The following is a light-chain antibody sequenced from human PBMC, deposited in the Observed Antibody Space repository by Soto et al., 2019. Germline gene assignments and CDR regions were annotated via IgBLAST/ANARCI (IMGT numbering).Light chain of an antibody. V-gene: IGKV3-20*01. Sequence: EIVMTPSPATLAVSPGQRASLSCRASQSVSSNVAWYQQTPGQAPRLLIYGASSRATGIPDRFSGSGSGTDFTLTISRLEPEDFAVYYCQQYGSSQITFGQGTRLEIK. J-gene: IGKJ5*01. CDR3: QQYGSSQIT. CDR1: QSVSSN. CDR2: GAS.